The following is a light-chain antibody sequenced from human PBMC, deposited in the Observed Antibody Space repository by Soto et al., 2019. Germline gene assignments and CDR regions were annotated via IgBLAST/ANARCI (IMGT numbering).Light chain of an antibody. Sequence: DIQMTQSPSTLSASVGDRVTITCRASQSISNYLAWYQQKPVKAPKLLIYLASSLESGVPSRFSGSGSGTEFTLTISSLQPDDFATYYCQQYNSIPRTFGQGTKVEIK. CDR2: LAS. J-gene: IGKJ1*01. CDR1: QSISNY. CDR3: QQYNSIPRT. V-gene: IGKV1-5*03.